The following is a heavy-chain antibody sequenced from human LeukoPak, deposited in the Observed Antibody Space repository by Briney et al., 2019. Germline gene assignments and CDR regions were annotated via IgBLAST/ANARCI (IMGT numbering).Heavy chain of an antibody. CDR2: ISGSGGST. CDR1: GFTFSSYA. D-gene: IGHD3-3*01. Sequence: PGGSLRLSCAASGFTFSSYAMSWVRQAPGKGLEWVSAISGSGGSTYYADSVKGRFTIPRDNSKNTLYLQMNSLRAEDTAVYYCGKDGTYDSQGPYYFDYWGQGTLVTVSS. CDR3: GKDGTYDSQGPYYFDY. V-gene: IGHV3-23*01. J-gene: IGHJ4*02.